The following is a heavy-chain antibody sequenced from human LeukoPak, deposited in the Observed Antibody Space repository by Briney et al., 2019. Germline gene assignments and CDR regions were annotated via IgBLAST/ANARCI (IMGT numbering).Heavy chain of an antibody. D-gene: IGHD6-13*01. CDR3: ARGPPIAAAGPPYYYYYMDV. CDR1: GYTFTGYY. V-gene: IGHV1-2*02. J-gene: IGHJ6*03. Sequence: ASVKGSCKASGYTFTGYYMHWVRHAPGQGLEWMGWINPNSGGTNYAPKFQGRVTMTRDTSISTAYTALSRLRSDDTAVYYCARGPPIAAAGPPYYYYYMDVWGKGTTVTVSS. CDR2: INPNSGGT.